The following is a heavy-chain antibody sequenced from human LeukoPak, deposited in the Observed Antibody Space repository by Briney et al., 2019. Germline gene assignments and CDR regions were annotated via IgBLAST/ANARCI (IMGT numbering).Heavy chain of an antibody. CDR3: ARYNVARAAET. V-gene: IGHV4-59*01. D-gene: IGHD2-15*01. CDR1: GGSISSYY. CDR2: IYYSGST. Sequence: SETLSLTCTVSGGSISSYYWSWIRQPPVKGLEWIGYIYYSGSTNYNPSLKSRVTISVDTSKNQFSLKLSSVTAADTAVYYCARYNVARAAETWGQGTLVTVSS. J-gene: IGHJ4*02.